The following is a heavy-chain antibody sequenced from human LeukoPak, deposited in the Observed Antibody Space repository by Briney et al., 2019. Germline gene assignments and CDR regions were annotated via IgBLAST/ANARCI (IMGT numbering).Heavy chain of an antibody. V-gene: IGHV4-59*01. J-gene: IGHJ4*02. Sequence: SETLSLTCTVSGGSISSYYWSWIRQPPGKGLEWIGYIYYSGSTNYNPSLKSRVTISVDTSKNQFSLKLRSVTAADTAVYYCGRWSGTYFLDFWGQGTLVTVSS. CDR2: IYYSGST. D-gene: IGHD1-26*01. CDR1: GGSISSYY. CDR3: GRWSGTYFLDF.